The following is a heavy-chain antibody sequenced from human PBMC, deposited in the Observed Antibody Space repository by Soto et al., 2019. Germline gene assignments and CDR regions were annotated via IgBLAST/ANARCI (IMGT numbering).Heavy chain of an antibody. J-gene: IGHJ4*02. CDR2: THYSGST. CDR1: GGSISSGDYY. V-gene: IGHV4-30-4*01. CDR3: ARFMITFGGVIAPFGY. Sequence: QVQLQESGPGLVKPSQTLSLTCTVSGGSISSGDYYWSWIRQPPGKGLEWIGYTHYSGSTYYNPSLKSRVTMSVDTSKNQFALKMSSVTAADTAVYYCARFMITFGGVIAPFGYWGQGTPVTVSS. D-gene: IGHD3-16*02.